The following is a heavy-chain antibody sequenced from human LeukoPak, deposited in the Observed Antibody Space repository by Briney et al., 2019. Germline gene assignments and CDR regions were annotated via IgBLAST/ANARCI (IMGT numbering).Heavy chain of an antibody. Sequence: SETLSLTCAVPGGSISSSNWWSWVRQPPGKGLEWIGEIYHSGSTNYNPSLKSRVTISVDKSKNQFSLKLSSVTAADTAVYYRARDAGYSSGWSLDYWGQGTLVTVSS. CDR1: GGSISSSNW. J-gene: IGHJ4*02. CDR2: IYHSGST. CDR3: ARDAGYSSGWSLDY. V-gene: IGHV4-4*02. D-gene: IGHD6-19*01.